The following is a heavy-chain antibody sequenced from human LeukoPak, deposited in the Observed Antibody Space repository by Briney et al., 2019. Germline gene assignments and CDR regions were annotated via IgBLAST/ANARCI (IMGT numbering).Heavy chain of an antibody. V-gene: IGHV3-48*03. CDR1: GFTFSRYE. D-gene: IGHD2-2*01. CDR2: ISSSGTTI. CDR3: ARKYCSTTSCLFDN. J-gene: IGHJ4*02. Sequence: GGSLRLSCAASGFTFSRYEMNWVRQAPGKGLQWVSDISSSGTTIYYADSVKGRFTISRDNAKNSLYLQMNSLRAEDTAVYYCARKYCSTTSCLFDNWAQGTLVTVSS.